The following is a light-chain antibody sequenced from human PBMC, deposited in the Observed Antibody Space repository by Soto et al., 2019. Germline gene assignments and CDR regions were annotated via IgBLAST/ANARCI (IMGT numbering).Light chain of an antibody. CDR1: QSVSSNY. CDR2: GAS. Sequence: EIVLMQSPGTLSLSPGERATLSCRASQSVSSNYLAWYQQKPGQAPRLLIDGASRRATGIPDRFSGSGSGTDFTLTISRLEPEDFAVYYCQQYGTSPPLTFGGGTNVDIK. CDR3: QQYGTSPPLT. J-gene: IGKJ4*01. V-gene: IGKV3-20*01.